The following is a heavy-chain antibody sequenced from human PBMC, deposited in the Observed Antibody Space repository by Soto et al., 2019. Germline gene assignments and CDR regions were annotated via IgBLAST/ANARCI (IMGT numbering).Heavy chain of an antibody. V-gene: IGHV4-30-4*01. CDR3: DRAGAYYTILTRAGYYCTMDV. CDR1: GGSISSGDYY. J-gene: IGHJ6*02. Sequence: SETLSLTCTVSGGSISSGDYYWSWIRQPPGKGLVWIGYIYYSGSTYYNPSLKSLATISVDTSNNQYSLKLTSVTAADTAVYYCDRAGAYYTILTRAGYYCTMDVWGQGTTVTVSS. CDR2: IYYSGST. D-gene: IGHD3-9*01.